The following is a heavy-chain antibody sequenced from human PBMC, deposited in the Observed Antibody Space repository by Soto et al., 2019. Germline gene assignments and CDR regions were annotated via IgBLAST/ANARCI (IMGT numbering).Heavy chain of an antibody. D-gene: IGHD1-26*01. J-gene: IGHJ6*02. CDR1: GGSIGSHY. V-gene: IGHV4-59*11. CDR2: IYYRGST. CDR3: ARDGREASGMDV. Sequence: PSETLSLTCTVSGGSIGSHYWSWVRQAPGKGLEWIGHIYYRGSTTYNPSLRSRSTISVDTSNNQFSLKLNSVTTADTAVYYCARDGREASGMDVWGQGTKVTFSS.